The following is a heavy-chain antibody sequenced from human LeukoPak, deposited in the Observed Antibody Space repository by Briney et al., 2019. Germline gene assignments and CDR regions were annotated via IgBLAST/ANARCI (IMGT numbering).Heavy chain of an antibody. CDR3: ARDDGGAGSLRLFGGGYYYYMDV. J-gene: IGHJ6*03. CDR1: GYTFTSYG. V-gene: IGHV1-18*01. D-gene: IGHD3-3*01. Sequence: ASVKVSCNASGYTFTSYGISWVRQAPGQGLEWMGWISAYNGNTNYAQKLQGRVTMTTDTSTSTAYMELRSLRSDDTAVYYCARDDGGAGSLRLFGGGYYYYMDVWGKGTTVTVSS. CDR2: ISAYNGNT.